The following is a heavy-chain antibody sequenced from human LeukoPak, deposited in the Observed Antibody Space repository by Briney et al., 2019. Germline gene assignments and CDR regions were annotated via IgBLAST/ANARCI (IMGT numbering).Heavy chain of an antibody. CDR2: ISGSGGST. CDR1: GFTFSSYA. CDR3: ARDDYGGNSGDY. Sequence: GGSLRLSCAASGFTFSSYAMSWVRQAPGKGLEWVSAISGSGGSTYYADSVKGRFTISRDNSKNTLYLQMNSLRAEDTAVYYCARDDYGGNSGDYWGQGTLVTVSS. D-gene: IGHD4-23*01. J-gene: IGHJ4*02. V-gene: IGHV3-23*01.